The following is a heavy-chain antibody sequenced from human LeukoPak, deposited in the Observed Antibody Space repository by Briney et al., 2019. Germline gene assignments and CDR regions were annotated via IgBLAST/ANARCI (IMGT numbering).Heavy chain of an antibody. CDR1: GGFITGSSYS. CDR3: ARQYFDNTGYYYFDS. J-gene: IGHJ4*02. V-gene: IGHV4-39*01. D-gene: IGHD3-22*01. Sequence: SETLSLTCTVSGGFITGSSYSWVWIRQSPGKGLEWIGSHYYSGSTYYNPSLKSRVTMSADTSKNQFSLKLSSVTATDTAVYYCARQYFDNTGYYYFDSWGQGTLVTVSS. CDR2: HYYSGST.